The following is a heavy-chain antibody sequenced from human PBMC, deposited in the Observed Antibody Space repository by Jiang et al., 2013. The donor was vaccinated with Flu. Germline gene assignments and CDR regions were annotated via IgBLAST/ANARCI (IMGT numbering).Heavy chain of an antibody. D-gene: IGHD2-21*02. Sequence: GSGLVKPSETLSLSCSVSGVSMSHNYWTWLRQTPEKGLEWIGYIYNSGSTKYNPSLKSRVTISVDTSKNQLSLNLRSVTAADTAMYYCARGEVTAISWFDPWGQGTLVTVSS. J-gene: IGHJ5*02. V-gene: IGHV4-59*01. CDR3: ARGEVTAISWFDP. CDR2: IYNSGST. CDR1: GVSMSHNY.